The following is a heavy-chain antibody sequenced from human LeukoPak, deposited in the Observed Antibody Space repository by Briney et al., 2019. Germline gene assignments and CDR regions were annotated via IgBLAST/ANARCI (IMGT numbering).Heavy chain of an antibody. D-gene: IGHD3-22*01. CDR2: INPSGGRST. CDR1: GYTFTRYY. J-gene: IGHJ4*02. Sequence: ASVKVSCKTSGYTFTRYYIHWVRQAPGQGLEWIGLINPSGGRSTSYAQKFRGRVTMTRDMSTSTVYMELSSLRSEDTAVYYCARAPYDGSGYYPYWGQGTLVTVSS. V-gene: IGHV1-46*01. CDR3: ARAPYDGSGYYPY.